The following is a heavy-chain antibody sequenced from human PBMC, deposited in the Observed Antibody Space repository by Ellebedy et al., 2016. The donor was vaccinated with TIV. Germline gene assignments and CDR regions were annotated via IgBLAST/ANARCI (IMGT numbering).Heavy chain of an antibody. CDR2: IRSKAFGGTT. Sequence: PGGSLRLSCTTSGFTFGDYAMTWFRQAPGKGLEWVGFIRSKAFGGTTEYAASVKGRFTVSRDDSKSIAYLHLNSLKIEDTAVYYCSRGRLEMTTTFDYWGQGSLVTVSS. J-gene: IGHJ4*02. D-gene: IGHD5-24*01. CDR1: GFTFGDYA. CDR3: SRGRLEMTTTFDY. V-gene: IGHV3-49*03.